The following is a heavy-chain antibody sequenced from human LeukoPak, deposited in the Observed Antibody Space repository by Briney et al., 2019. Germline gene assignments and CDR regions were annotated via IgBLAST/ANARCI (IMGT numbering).Heavy chain of an antibody. CDR2: IFDSDIT. Sequence: SETVSLTCTVSGGSMSQFYWTWLRQSPGKGLEWIAYIFDSDITHYSPSLKSRVTIFVDPSRNQFSLKLTSVTAADTAMYYCARTADVVADPFHIWGRGTMVTVSS. D-gene: IGHD2-21*01. CDR1: GGSMSQFY. CDR3: ARTADVVADPFHI. V-gene: IGHV4-59*01. J-gene: IGHJ3*02.